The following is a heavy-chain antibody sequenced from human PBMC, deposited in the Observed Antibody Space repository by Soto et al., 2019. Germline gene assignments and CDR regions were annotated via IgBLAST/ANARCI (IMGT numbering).Heavy chain of an antibody. Sequence: QVQLQESGPGLVKPSQTLSLTCTVSGGSISSGGYYWSWIRQHPGKGLEWIGGIYYRGSTYYTPSLMSRVIISVDTSKNQFSLMLSSVTAADTAVYYCAMDRRQHREPCSFDIWGHGTMVTVSS. V-gene: IGHV4-31*03. CDR2: IYYRGST. D-gene: IGHD6-13*01. CDR1: GGSISSGGYY. J-gene: IGHJ3*02. CDR3: AMDRRQHREPCSFDI.